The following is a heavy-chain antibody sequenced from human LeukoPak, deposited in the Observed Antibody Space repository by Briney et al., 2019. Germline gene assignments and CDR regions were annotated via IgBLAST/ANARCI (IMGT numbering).Heavy chain of an antibody. CDR3: ARDSGYSSSSFWFDP. CDR1: GFTFSSYS. D-gene: IGHD6-6*01. Sequence: GGSLRLSCAASGFTFSSYSMNWVRQAPGKGLEWVSYISSSSSTIYYADSVKGRFTISRDNAKNSLYLQMNSLRAEDTAVYYCARDSGYSSSSFWFDPWGQGTLVTVCS. V-gene: IGHV3-48*01. J-gene: IGHJ5*02. CDR2: ISSSSSTI.